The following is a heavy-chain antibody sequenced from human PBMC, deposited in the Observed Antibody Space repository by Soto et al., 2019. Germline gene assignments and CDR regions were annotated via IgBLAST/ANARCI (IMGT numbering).Heavy chain of an antibody. CDR1: GGTFSSYA. CDR2: IIPIFGTA. J-gene: IGHJ3*02. D-gene: IGHD2-21*02. CDR3: ARGSWGGDCYSGSDAFDI. V-gene: IGHV1-69*01. Sequence: QVQLVQSGAEVKKPGSSVKVSCKASGGTFSSYAISWVRQAPGQGLEWMGGIIPIFGTANYAQKFQGRVTITADESTSTAYMELSSLRSEDTAVYYCARGSWGGDCYSGSDAFDIWGQGTMVTVSS.